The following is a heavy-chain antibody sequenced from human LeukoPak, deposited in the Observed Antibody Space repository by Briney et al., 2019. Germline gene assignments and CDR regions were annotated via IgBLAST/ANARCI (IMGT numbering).Heavy chain of an antibody. CDR2: ISWNSGRI. V-gene: IGHV3-9*01. Sequence: PGGSLRLSCAASRFTFDDYAMHWVRQAPGKSLEWVSGISWNSGRIVYADSVKGRFTISRDNAKNSLYLQMNSLRGEDTAVYYCARPYYDSSGAAFDIWGQGTLVTVSS. CDR3: ARPYYDSSGAAFDI. D-gene: IGHD3-22*01. CDR1: RFTFDDYA. J-gene: IGHJ3*02.